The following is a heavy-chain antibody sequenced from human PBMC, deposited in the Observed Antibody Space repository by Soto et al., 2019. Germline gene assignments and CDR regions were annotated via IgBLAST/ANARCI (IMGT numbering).Heavy chain of an antibody. J-gene: IGHJ4*03. Sequence: PSETLSLTCTVSGGSISSYYWSWIRQPPGKGLEWIGYIYYSGSTNYNPSLKSRVTISVDTSKNQFSLKLSSVTAADTAVYYCATSIAVAGTPEYYFDYWGKGTTVTVSS. CDR2: IYYSGST. D-gene: IGHD6-19*01. V-gene: IGHV4-59*08. CDR3: ATSIAVAGTPEYYFDY. CDR1: GGSISSYY.